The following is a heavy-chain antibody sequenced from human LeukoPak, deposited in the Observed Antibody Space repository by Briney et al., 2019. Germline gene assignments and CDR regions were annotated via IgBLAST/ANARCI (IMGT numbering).Heavy chain of an antibody. CDR3: ARGWYSSSWYFY. D-gene: IGHD6-13*01. CDR1: GGSFSGYY. Sequence: SEPLSLTCAVYGGSFSGYYWSWIRQPTGKGLEWIGEINHSGSTNYNPSLKSRVTISVDTSKNQFSLKLSSVTAADTAVYYCARGWYSSSWYFYWGQGTLVTVSS. J-gene: IGHJ4*02. V-gene: IGHV4-34*01. CDR2: INHSGST.